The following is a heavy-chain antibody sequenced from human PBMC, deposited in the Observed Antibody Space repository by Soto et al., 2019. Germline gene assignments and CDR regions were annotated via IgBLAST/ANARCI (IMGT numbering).Heavy chain of an antibody. V-gene: IGHV4-4*02. CDR3: ARDYYGSGSPNWFDP. CDR1: GGSISSSNW. CDR2: IYHSGST. D-gene: IGHD3-10*01. J-gene: IGHJ5*02. Sequence: PSETLSLTCAVSGGSISSSNWWSWVRQPPGKGLEWIGEIYHSGSTNYNPSLKSRVTISVDKSKNQFSLKLSSVTAADTAVYYCARDYYGSGSPNWFDPWGQGTLVTVSS.